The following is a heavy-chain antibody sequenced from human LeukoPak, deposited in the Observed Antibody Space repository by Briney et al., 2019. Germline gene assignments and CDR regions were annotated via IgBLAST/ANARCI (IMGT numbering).Heavy chain of an antibody. V-gene: IGHV3-74*03. Sequence: PGGSLRLSCAASGFTFSSYWMHWVRQGPGKGLVWVSRIKSDGSSTTYADSVKGRFTISRDNAKNSLYLQMNSLRAEDMAFCYCAKETIYCSGGSCYHDAFDIWGQGTMVTVSS. CDR2: IKSDGSST. CDR3: AKETIYCSGGSCYHDAFDI. J-gene: IGHJ3*02. D-gene: IGHD2-15*01. CDR1: GFTFSSYW.